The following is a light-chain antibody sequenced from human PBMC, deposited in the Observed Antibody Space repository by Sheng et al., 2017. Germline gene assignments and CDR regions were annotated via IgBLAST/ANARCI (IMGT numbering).Light chain of an antibody. Sequence: QSALTQPASVSGSPGQSITISCTGTSSDVGSYNLVSWYQQYSGKAPKLMIYDVSNRPSGVSNRFSGSKSGNTASLTISGLQAEDEADYYCSSYTSSTTGVFGTGTKVTVL. V-gene: IGLV2-14*02. CDR3: SSYTSSTTGV. CDR2: DVS. J-gene: IGLJ1*01. CDR1: SSDVGSYNL.